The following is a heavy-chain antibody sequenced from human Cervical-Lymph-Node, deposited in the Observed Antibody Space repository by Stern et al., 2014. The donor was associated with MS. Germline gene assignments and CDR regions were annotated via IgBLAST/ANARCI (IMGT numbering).Heavy chain of an antibody. Sequence: VQLVQSGGGLVQPGRSLRLSCAASGFTFDDYAMHWVRQAPGKGLEWVSGISWKSGSIGYADSVKGRFTISRDNAKNSLYLQMNSLRAEDTALYYCAKDRNRGYSYGYSYGMDVWGQGTTVTVSS. D-gene: IGHD5-18*01. V-gene: IGHV3-9*01. CDR2: ISWKSGSI. CDR3: AKDRNRGYSYGYSYGMDV. CDR1: GFTFDDYA. J-gene: IGHJ6*02.